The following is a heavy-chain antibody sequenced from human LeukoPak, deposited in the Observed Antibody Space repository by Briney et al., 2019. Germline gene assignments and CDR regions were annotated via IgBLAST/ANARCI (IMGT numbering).Heavy chain of an antibody. V-gene: IGHV1-8*01. D-gene: IGHD6-13*01. CDR2: VNPNSGNT. CDR3: ARSIAAAGMGWFDP. J-gene: IGHJ5*02. Sequence: ASVKVSCKASGYTFTSYDINWVRQATGQGLEWMGWVNPNSGNTGYAQKFQGRVTMTRNTSISTAYMELSSLRSEDTAVYYCARSIAAAGMGWFDPWGQGTLVTVSS. CDR1: GYTFTSYD.